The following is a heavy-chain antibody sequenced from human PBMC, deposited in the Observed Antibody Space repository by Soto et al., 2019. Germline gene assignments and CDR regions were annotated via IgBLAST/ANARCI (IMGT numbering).Heavy chain of an antibody. CDR3: AKAPLYLTASLGY. D-gene: IGHD3-9*01. J-gene: IGHJ4*02. V-gene: IGHV3-23*01. CDR2: ISGSGGST. Sequence: EVQLLESGGGLVQPGGSLRLSCAASGFTFSSYAMSWVRQAPGKGLEWVSAISGSGGSTYYEDTVKGRFTISRDNSKNTLYMRMNSQRAEDTAVYYCAKAPLYLTASLGYWGQGTLVTVSS. CDR1: GFTFSSYA.